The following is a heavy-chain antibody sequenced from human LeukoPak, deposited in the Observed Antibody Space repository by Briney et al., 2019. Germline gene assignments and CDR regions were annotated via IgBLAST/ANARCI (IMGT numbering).Heavy chain of an antibody. J-gene: IGHJ6*03. V-gene: IGHV4-59*11. Sequence: SETLSLTCTVSGGSISSHYWSWIRQPPGKGLEWIGYNYYSGSTNYNPSLKSRVTISLDTSKNQFSLKLSSVTAADTAVYYCARGDYYMDVWGKGTTVTVSS. CDR2: NYYSGST. CDR1: GGSISSHY. CDR3: ARGDYYMDV.